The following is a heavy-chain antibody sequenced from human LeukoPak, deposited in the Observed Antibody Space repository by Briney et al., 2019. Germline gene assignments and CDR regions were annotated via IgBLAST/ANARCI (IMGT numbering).Heavy chain of an antibody. CDR2: INTDGSGT. J-gene: IGHJ5*02. CDR1: GFTFRTYW. CDR3: ARAKPGGNWFDP. D-gene: IGHD3-16*01. V-gene: IGHV3-74*01. Sequence: GGSLRLSCAASGFTFRTYWMHWVRQAPGKGLLWVSRINTDGSGTIYADSVKGRFTISRDNANNTLYLQMNSLRTEDTALYYCARAKPGGNWFDPWGQGTLVTVSS.